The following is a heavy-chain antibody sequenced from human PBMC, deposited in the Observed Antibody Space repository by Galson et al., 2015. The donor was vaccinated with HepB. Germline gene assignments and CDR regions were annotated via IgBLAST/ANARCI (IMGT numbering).Heavy chain of an antibody. V-gene: IGHV3-23*01. Sequence: SLRLSCAASGFIFRSYAMSWVRQAPGKGLEWVSTVSPSVGSTYYADSVKGRFTISRDNSKSTLYLQMNSLRVEDTAVYFCTKDRYPDDSWGQGTLVTVSS. CDR1: GFIFRSYA. CDR2: VSPSVGST. D-gene: IGHD2-2*01. CDR3: TKDRYPDDS. J-gene: IGHJ4*02.